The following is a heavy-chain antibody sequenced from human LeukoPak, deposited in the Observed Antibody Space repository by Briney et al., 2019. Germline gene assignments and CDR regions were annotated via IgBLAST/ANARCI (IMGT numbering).Heavy chain of an antibody. Sequence: SGGSLRLSCAASGFTFSSYSMNWVRQAPGKGLEWVSSISSSSSCIYYADSVKGRFTISRDNAKNSLYLQMNSLRAEDTAVYYCARDYYGSGSLEYYYYYYMDVWGKGTTVTISS. D-gene: IGHD3-10*01. V-gene: IGHV3-21*01. CDR1: GFTFSSYS. J-gene: IGHJ6*03. CDR2: ISSSSSCI. CDR3: ARDYYGSGSLEYYYYYYMDV.